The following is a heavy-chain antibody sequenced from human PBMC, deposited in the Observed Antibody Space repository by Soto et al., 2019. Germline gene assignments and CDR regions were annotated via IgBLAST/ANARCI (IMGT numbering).Heavy chain of an antibody. CDR2: ITYDGSFQ. CDR1: GFNFDNYG. V-gene: IGHV3-30*18. Sequence: QVQLVESGGGVVQPGGSLRLSCQASGFNFDNYGMHWVRQAPGKGLEWVAVITYDGSFQYYADSVKGRFTISRDNSKNTLSLHLNTLKPEDTAVYHCAKDRVGGTFYTPLAFWGQGTLVTLSS. J-gene: IGHJ4*02. CDR3: AKDRVGGTFYTPLAF. D-gene: IGHD1-7*01.